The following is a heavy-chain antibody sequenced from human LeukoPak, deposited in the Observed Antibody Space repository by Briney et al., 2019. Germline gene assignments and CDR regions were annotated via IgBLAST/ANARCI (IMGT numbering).Heavy chain of an antibody. CDR1: GGSFSGYY. Sequence: SETLSLTCAVYGGSFSGYYWSWIRQPPGKGLEWIGEINHSGSTNYNPSLKSRVTISVDTSKNQFSLKLSSVTAADTAVYYCARAVGVVVPDGFDYWGQGTLVTVSS. CDR2: INHSGST. V-gene: IGHV4-34*01. CDR3: ARAVGVVVPDGFDY. J-gene: IGHJ4*02. D-gene: IGHD2-2*01.